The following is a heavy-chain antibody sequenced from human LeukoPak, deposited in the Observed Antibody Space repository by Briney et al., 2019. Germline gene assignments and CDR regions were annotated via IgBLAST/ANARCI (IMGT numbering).Heavy chain of an antibody. CDR2: IIPIIGTA. Sequence: GASVKVSCKASGGTFSSYAISWVRQAPGQGLEWMGGIIPIIGTANYAQKFQGRVTITADESTSTAYMELSSLRSEDTAVYYCASSRGCSSTTCYVGGGWYYYYGMDVWGKGTTVTVSS. D-gene: IGHD2-2*01. J-gene: IGHJ6*04. CDR3: ASSRGCSSTTCYVGGGWYYYYGMDV. V-gene: IGHV1-69*13. CDR1: GGTFSSYA.